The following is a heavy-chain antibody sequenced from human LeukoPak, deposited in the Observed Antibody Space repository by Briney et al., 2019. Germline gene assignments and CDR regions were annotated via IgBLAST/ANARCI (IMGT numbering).Heavy chain of an antibody. CDR3: ARWEVRLNAFEM. CDR1: GGSITTYY. D-gene: IGHD3-10*01. Sequence: PSETLSLTCTVSGGSITTYYWSWIRRPPGKGLEWIGYIYYSGSTNYNPSLKSRVTTSVDTSKNQFSLSLSSVTAADTAVYYCARWEVRLNAFEMWGQGTMVTVSS. J-gene: IGHJ3*02. CDR2: IYYSGST. V-gene: IGHV4-59*08.